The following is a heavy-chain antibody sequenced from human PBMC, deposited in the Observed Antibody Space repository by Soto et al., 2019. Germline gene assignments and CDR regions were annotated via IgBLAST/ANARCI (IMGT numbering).Heavy chain of an antibody. CDR1: GYTFTSYD. J-gene: IGHJ4*02. CDR3: ARSVEWLASFDY. CDR2: MNPNSGNT. D-gene: IGHD6-19*01. V-gene: IGHV1-8*01. Sequence: QVQLVQSGAEVKTPGASVKVSCKASGYTFTSYDINWVRQATGQGLEWMGWMNPNSGNTGYAQKFQGRVTMTRNTSISTAYMELSSLRSEDTAVYYCARSVEWLASFDYWGQGTRVTVSS.